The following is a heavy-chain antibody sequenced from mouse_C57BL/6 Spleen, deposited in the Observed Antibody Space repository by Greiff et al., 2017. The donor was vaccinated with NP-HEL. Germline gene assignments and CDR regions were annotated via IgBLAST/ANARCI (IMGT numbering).Heavy chain of an antibody. CDR1: GFTFSSYA. CDR2: ISDGGSYT. J-gene: IGHJ2*01. Sequence: DVKLVESGGGLVKPGGSLKLSCAASGFTFSSYAMSWVRQTPEKRLEWVATISDGGSYTYYPDNVKGRFTISRDNAKNNLYLQMSHLKSEDTAMYYCARDSNYSYYFDYWGQGTTLTVSS. CDR3: ARDSNYSYYFDY. V-gene: IGHV5-4*01. D-gene: IGHD2-5*01.